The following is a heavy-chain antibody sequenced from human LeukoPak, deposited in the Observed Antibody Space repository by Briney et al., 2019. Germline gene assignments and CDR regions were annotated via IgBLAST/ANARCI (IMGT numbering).Heavy chain of an antibody. Sequence: PGGSLRLSCAASGFTFSSYSMNWVRQAPGKGLEWVSYISSSSSTIYYADSVKGRFTISRDNAKNSLYLQMNSLRAEDTAVYYCARDVGATRYYYYGMDVWGQGTTVTVSS. J-gene: IGHJ6*02. V-gene: IGHV3-48*04. CDR1: GFTFSSYS. CDR3: ARDVGATRYYYYGMDV. CDR2: ISSSSSTI. D-gene: IGHD1-26*01.